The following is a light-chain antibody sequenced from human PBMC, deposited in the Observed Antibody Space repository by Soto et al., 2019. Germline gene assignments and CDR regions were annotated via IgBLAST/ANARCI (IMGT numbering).Light chain of an antibody. J-gene: IGLJ3*02. Sequence: QAVVTQEPSLSVSPGGTVTLTCSSSTGNVTSGLFPYWLQQKPGQAPRTLIYDTSEKHSWTPGRFSGSLLGGKGALTLSGAQPEDEATYYCLLTSPDARQEFGGGTKVTVL. V-gene: IGLV7-46*01. CDR2: DTS. CDR3: LLTSPDARQE. CDR1: TGNVTSGLF.